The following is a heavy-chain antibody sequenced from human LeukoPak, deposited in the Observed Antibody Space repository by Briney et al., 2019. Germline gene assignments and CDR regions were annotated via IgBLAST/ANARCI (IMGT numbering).Heavy chain of an antibody. CDR2: INPNSGGT. V-gene: IGHV1-2*02. Sequence: GASVKVSCKASEYTFTGYYMHWVRQAPGQGLEWMGWINPNSGGTNYAQKFQGRVTMTRDTSISTAYLELSRLRSDDTAVYYCARVLYSSGWYDGDYWGQGTLVTVSS. CDR1: EYTFTGYY. J-gene: IGHJ4*02. CDR3: ARVLYSSGWYDGDY. D-gene: IGHD6-19*01.